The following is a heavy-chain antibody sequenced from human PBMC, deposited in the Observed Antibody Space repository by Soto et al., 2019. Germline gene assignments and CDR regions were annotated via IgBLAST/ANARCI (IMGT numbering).Heavy chain of an antibody. V-gene: IGHV1-3*01. J-gene: IGHJ4*02. D-gene: IGHD3-22*01. CDR2: INAGNGNT. CDR1: GYTFTSYA. CDR3: ARVDDSSGYYLDY. Sequence: VASVKVSCKASGYTFTSYAMHWVRQAPGQRLEWMGWINAGNGNTKYSQKFQGRVTITRDTSASTAYMELSSLRSEDTAAYYCARVDDSSGYYLDYWGQGTLVTVSS.